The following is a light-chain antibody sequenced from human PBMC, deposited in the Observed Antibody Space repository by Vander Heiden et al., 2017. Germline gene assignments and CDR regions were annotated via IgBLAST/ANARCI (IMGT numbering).Light chain of an antibody. CDR3: SSYAGSGIFVV. CDR1: SSDVGSYNL. CDR2: EVN. J-gene: IGLJ2*01. V-gene: IGLV2-23*02. Sequence: QPALTQPASVSGSPGQSIPISCPGSSSDVGSYNLVSWYQQHPGQAPKLLIYEVNRWPSGVSTRFSGSKSGNTAFLTISGLQTEDEADYFCSSYAGSGIFVVFGGGTKLTVL.